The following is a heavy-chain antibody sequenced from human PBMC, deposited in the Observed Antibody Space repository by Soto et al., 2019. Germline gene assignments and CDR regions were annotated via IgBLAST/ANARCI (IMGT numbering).Heavy chain of an antibody. CDR3: ARDFAGYSSSVAGMDV. V-gene: IGHV4-4*07. Sequence: PSETLSLTCTVSGGSISSYYWSWIRQPAGKGLEWIGRIYTSGSTNYNPSLKSRVTMSVDTSKNQFSLKLSSVTAADTAVYYCARDFAGYSSSVAGMDVWGQGTTVTVSS. J-gene: IGHJ6*02. CDR1: GGSISSYY. CDR2: IYTSGST. D-gene: IGHD6-13*01.